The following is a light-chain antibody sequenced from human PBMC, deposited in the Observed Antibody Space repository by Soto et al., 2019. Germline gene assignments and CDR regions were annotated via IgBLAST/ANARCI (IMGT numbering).Light chain of an antibody. CDR2: GAS. CDR1: QNINSD. Sequence: EIVMTQSPATLSVSPGESATLSCRASQNINSDLAWYVQKPGQAPRRVIYGASTWGTDVPPRFTCSGSGTEFTLTISGLQSEDFAVYYCQQYNSWPITFGQGTRL. V-gene: IGKV3D-15*01. CDR3: QQYNSWPIT. J-gene: IGKJ5*01.